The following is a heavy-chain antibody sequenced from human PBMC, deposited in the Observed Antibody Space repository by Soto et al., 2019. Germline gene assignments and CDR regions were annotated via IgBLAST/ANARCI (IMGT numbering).Heavy chain of an antibody. CDR3: ARDQPGYSYGYGVGY. J-gene: IGHJ4*02. CDR2: ISSSSSYI. Sequence: EVQLVESGGGLVTPGGSLRLSCAASGFTFSSYSMNWVRQAPGKGLEWVSSISSSSSYIYYADSVKGRFTISRDNAKNSLYLQMNSLRAEDTAVYYCARDQPGYSYGYGVGYWGQGTLVTVSS. V-gene: IGHV3-21*01. CDR1: GFTFSSYS. D-gene: IGHD5-18*01.